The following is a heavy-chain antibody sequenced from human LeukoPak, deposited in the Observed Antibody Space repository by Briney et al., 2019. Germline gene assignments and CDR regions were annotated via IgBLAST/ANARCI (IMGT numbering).Heavy chain of an antibody. CDR1: GGSISSYY. V-gene: IGHV4-59*12. D-gene: IGHD3-22*01. CDR2: IYYSGST. Sequence: NPSETLSLTCTVSGGSISSYYWSWIRQPPGKGLEWIGYIYYSGSTNYNPSLKSRVTISVDTSKNQFSLKLSSVTAADTAVYYCARGGNYYDSSGYLLEYWGQGTLVTVSS. CDR3: ARGGNYYDSSGYLLEY. J-gene: IGHJ4*02.